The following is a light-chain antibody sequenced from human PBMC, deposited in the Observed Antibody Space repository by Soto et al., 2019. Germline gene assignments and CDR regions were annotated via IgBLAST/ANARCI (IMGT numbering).Light chain of an antibody. CDR1: QTVSSS. J-gene: IGKJ4*01. Sequence: EIVLTQSPATLSLSPGERATLSCRASQTVSSSLAWYQQKPGQAPRLLIYEASNRATGIPARFSGSGSGADFTLTIGSLEPEDFALYYCQQRSNWPLTFGGGTKVDIK. CDR3: QQRSNWPLT. CDR2: EAS. V-gene: IGKV3-11*01.